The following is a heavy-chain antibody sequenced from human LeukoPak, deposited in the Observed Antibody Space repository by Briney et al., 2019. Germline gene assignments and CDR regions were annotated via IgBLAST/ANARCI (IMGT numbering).Heavy chain of an antibody. D-gene: IGHD2-15*01. CDR2: ISTSSSYI. CDR1: GFTFSSYS. Sequence: GGSLRLSCTASGFTFSSYSMNWVRQASGKGLEWVSSISTSSSYIYYADSVKGRFTISRDNARNSLYLQMNTLRAEDTAVYSCARGADGVSSNSRGWFDPWGQGTLVTVSS. V-gene: IGHV3-21*01. CDR3: ARGADGVSSNSRGWFDP. J-gene: IGHJ5*02.